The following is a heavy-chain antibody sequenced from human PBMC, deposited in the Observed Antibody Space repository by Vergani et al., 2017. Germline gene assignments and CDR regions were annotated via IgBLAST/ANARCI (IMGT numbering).Heavy chain of an antibody. CDR2: ISASNGNT. CDR3: ARGNRRHGPDH. Sequence: QVQLVQSGAEVKKPGASVKVSCKASRYTYTCYGISGVRQAPGQGLYWMGWISASNGNTIYAQKVQGRVTMTKDPSTSTAYIQLRSLRYDDTAMYYCARGNRRHGPDHWGQGTLVSVSS. CDR1: RYTYTCYG. J-gene: IGHJ4*02. V-gene: IGHV1-18*01. D-gene: IGHD5-24*01.